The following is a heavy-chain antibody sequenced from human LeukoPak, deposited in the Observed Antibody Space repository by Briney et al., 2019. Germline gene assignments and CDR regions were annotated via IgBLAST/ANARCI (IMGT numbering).Heavy chain of an antibody. D-gene: IGHD3-22*01. CDR3: ARDLGRAYYYDSSGYTSFDY. J-gene: IGHJ4*02. V-gene: IGHV3-30*02. CDR1: GFTFSSYG. Sequence: GGSLRLSCAASGFTFSSYGMHWVRQAPGKGLEWVAFIRYDGSNKYYADSVKGRFTISRDNSKNTLYLQMNSLRAEDTAVYYCARDLGRAYYYDSSGYTSFDYWGQGTLVTVSS. CDR2: IRYDGSNK.